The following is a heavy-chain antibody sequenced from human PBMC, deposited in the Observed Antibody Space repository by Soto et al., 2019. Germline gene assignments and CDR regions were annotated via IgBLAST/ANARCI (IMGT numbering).Heavy chain of an antibody. CDR1: GGSFSGYY. CDR2: INHSGST. Sequence: SETLSLTCAVYGGSFSGYYWSWIRQPPGKGLEWIGEINHSGSTNYNPSLKSRVTISVDTSKNQFSLKLSSVTAADTAVYYCAGTPNYYYGSGSYYKTQPLDYWGQGTLVTVSS. D-gene: IGHD3-10*01. V-gene: IGHV4-34*01. CDR3: AGTPNYYYGSGSYYKTQPLDY. J-gene: IGHJ4*02.